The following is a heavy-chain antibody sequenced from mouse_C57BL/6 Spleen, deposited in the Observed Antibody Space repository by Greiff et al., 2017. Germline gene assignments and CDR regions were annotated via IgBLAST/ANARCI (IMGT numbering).Heavy chain of an antibody. CDR2: IYPGDGDT. V-gene: IGHV1-80*01. D-gene: IGHD4-1*02. J-gene: IGHJ1*03. Sequence: VQLQQSGAELVKPGASVQISCKASGYAFSSYWMNWVKQRPGKGLEWIGQIYPGDGDTNYNGKFKGKATLTADKSSSTAYMQLSSLTSEDSAVYFCARRDPNWDWYFDVWGTGTTVTVSS. CDR1: GYAFSSYW. CDR3: ARRDPNWDWYFDV.